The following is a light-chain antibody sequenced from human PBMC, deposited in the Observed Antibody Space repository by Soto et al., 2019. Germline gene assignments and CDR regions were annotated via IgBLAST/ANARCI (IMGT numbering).Light chain of an antibody. Sequence: DIQMTQSPSTLSASVGDRVTITCRASQTISSRLAWFQQKPGKAPKLLIYAASSLQSGVPPRFSGSGSGTDFTLTISSLQPEDFATYYCQQANTFPYTFGQGTKLEIK. J-gene: IGKJ2*01. CDR2: AAS. CDR1: QTISSR. CDR3: QQANTFPYT. V-gene: IGKV1-12*01.